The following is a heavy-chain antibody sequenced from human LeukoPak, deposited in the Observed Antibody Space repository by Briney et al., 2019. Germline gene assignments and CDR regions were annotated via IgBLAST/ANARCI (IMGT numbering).Heavy chain of an antibody. CDR3: ARGDGVAEDAFDI. CDR2: IYPDDSDT. J-gene: IGHJ3*02. D-gene: IGHD6-13*01. CDR1: GYDFNYYW. V-gene: IGHV5-51*01. Sequence: GESLKISCEVSGYDFNYYWIGWVRQMPGRGLEWVGLIYPDDSDTRYSPSFQGQVTISADKSIRTAYLQRSSLKASDTAMYYCARGDGVAEDAFDIWGQGTMVTVSS.